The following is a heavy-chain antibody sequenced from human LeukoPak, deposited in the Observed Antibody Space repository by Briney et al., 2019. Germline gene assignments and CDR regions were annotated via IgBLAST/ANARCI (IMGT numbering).Heavy chain of an antibody. D-gene: IGHD5-12*01. J-gene: IGHJ5*02. V-gene: IGHV4-59*01. CDR3: ARDLGYSGP. Sequence: SETLSLTCTVSGASTSSYYWSWIRQPPGKGLEYVGYIYNRGSTNYNPSLNSRVTISVDTSKNQVSLKLSSVTAADTAVYHCARDLGYSGPWGQGTLVTVSS. CDR2: IYNRGST. CDR1: GASTSSYY.